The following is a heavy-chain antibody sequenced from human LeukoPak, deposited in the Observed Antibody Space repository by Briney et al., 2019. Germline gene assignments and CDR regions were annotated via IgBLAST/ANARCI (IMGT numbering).Heavy chain of an antibody. Sequence: GESLKISCKGAGYSFTSYWIGWVRQMPGKSPGWMGIIYPGDSDTRYSPSFQGQVTISADKSISTAYLQWSSLKASDTAMYYCARLGSGYVPSGDYWGQGTLVTVSS. CDR3: ARLGSGYVPSGDY. J-gene: IGHJ4*02. CDR2: IYPGDSDT. CDR1: GYSFTSYW. V-gene: IGHV5-51*01. D-gene: IGHD5-12*01.